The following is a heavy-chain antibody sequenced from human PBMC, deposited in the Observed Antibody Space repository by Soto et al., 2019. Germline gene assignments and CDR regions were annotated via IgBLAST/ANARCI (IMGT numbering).Heavy chain of an antibody. V-gene: IGHV1-69*02. CDR2: IIPLLGRT. Sequence: QVQLVQSGAEVEKPGSSVKVSCKASGGTFSSYSVSWVRQAPGQGLEWLGRIIPLLGRTDYAQKLHGRVTFTADKPTSTAYMELSSLRSEDTAVYYCAFGDDSDYWGQGTLVTVSS. D-gene: IGHD3-10*01. CDR1: GGTFSSYS. CDR3: AFGDDSDY. J-gene: IGHJ4*02.